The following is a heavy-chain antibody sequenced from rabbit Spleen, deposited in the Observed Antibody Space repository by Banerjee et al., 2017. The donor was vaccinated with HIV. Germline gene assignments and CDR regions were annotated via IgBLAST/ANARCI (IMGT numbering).Heavy chain of an antibody. CDR2: IDTNDGDT. J-gene: IGHJ4*01. D-gene: IGHD4-1*01. Sequence: QQQLVESGGGLVKPGASLTLTCTVSGFSFSSNWICWVRQAPGKGLEWIACIDTNDGDTDYANWPKGRFTISKTSSTTVTLQMTSLTAADTATYFCARDLDGVIGWNFGWWGPGTLVTVS. CDR3: ARDLDGVIGWNFGW. V-gene: IGHV1S45*01. CDR1: GFSFSSNW.